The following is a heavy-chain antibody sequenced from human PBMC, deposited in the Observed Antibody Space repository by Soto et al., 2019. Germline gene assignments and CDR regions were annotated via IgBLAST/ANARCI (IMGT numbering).Heavy chain of an antibody. CDR2: INSDGTST. D-gene: IGHD2-21*02. Sequence: PGGSLRLSCAASGFTFSSIWMHWVRQAPGKGLVWVSRINSDGTSTTYADSVKGRFTISRDNAENTLYLQMNSLRVEDTAAYYCARSIGGDDDYWGQGTQVTVSS. V-gene: IGHV3-74*01. CDR3: ARSIGGDDDY. J-gene: IGHJ4*02. CDR1: GFTFSSIW.